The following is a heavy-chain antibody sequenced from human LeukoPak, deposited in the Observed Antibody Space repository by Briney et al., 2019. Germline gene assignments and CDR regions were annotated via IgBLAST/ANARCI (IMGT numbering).Heavy chain of an antibody. CDR1: GDSVSSNSAA. Sequence: SQTLSLTCAISGDSVSSNSAAWNWIRQSPSRGLEWLGRTYYRSKWYNDYAVSVRSRITINPDTSKNQFSLKLSSVTVADTAVYYCARGELAAGTDYYYYYMDVWGKGTTVTVSS. CDR3: ARGELAAGTDYYYYYMDV. CDR2: TYYRSKWYN. V-gene: IGHV6-1*01. D-gene: IGHD6-13*01. J-gene: IGHJ6*03.